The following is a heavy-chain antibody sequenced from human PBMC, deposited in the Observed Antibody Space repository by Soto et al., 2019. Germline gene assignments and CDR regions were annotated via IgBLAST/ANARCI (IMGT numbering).Heavy chain of an antibody. D-gene: IGHD6-6*01. CDR3: AREYSSSSSFDY. V-gene: IGHV1-69*13. CDR2: IIPIFGTA. CDR1: GATFSRYS. J-gene: IGHJ4*02. Sequence: SVKVSCQASGATFSRYSLRWLRQAPGQGLEWMGGIIPIFGTANYAQKFQGRVTITADESTSTAYMELSSLRSEDTAVYYCAREYSSSSSFDYWGQGTLVTVCS.